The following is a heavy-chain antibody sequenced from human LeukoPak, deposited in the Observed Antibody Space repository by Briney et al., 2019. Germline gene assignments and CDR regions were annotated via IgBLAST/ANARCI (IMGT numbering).Heavy chain of an antibody. D-gene: IGHD6-13*01. CDR3: ARGSSSWRLFDY. V-gene: IGHV3-43D*03. CDR1: GFTFDDYA. Sequence: GGSLRLSCAASGFTFDDYAMHWVRQAPGKGLEWVSLISWDGGSTYYADSVKGRFTISRDNSKNSLYLQMNSLRAEDTALYYCARGSSSWRLFDYWGQGTLVTVSS. CDR2: ISWDGGST. J-gene: IGHJ4*02.